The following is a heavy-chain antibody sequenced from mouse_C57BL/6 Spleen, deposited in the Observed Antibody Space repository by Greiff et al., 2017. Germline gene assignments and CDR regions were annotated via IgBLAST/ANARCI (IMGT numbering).Heavy chain of an antibody. CDR3: TLYGSSSYYFDY. CDR1: GFNFKDDY. CDR2: IDPENGDT. D-gene: IGHD1-1*01. J-gene: IGHJ2*01. V-gene: IGHV14-4*01. Sequence: VQLQQSGAELVRPGASVKLSCTASGFNFKDDYMHWVKQRPDQGLEWIGRIDPENGDTEYASKFQGKATITADTSSNPAYLQRSSLTSEDTAVYYCTLYGSSSYYFDYWGQGTTLTVSS.